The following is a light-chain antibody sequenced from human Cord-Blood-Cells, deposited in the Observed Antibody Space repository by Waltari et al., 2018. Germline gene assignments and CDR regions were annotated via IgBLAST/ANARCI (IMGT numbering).Light chain of an antibody. Sequence: EIVLTQSPATLSLSPGERDPLSCRASQSVSSYLAWYQQKPGQAPRLLIYDASNRATGIPARFSGSGSGTDFTLTISSLEPEYFAVYYCQQRSNWWTFGQGTKVEIK. J-gene: IGKJ1*01. CDR1: QSVSSY. V-gene: IGKV3-11*01. CDR3: QQRSNWWT. CDR2: DAS.